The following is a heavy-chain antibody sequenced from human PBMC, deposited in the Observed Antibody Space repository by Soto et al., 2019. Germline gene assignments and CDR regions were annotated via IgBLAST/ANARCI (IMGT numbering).Heavy chain of an antibody. CDR1: GFTFSSYA. Sequence: QVQLVESGGGVVQPGRSLRLSCAASGFTFSSYAMHWVRQAPGKGLEWVAVISYDGSNKYYPDSVKGRFTISKDNSKNTLYLQMNSLRAEDTAVYYCARDSSWYLDYWGQGTLVTVSS. CDR3: ARDSSWYLDY. J-gene: IGHJ4*02. V-gene: IGHV3-30-3*01. CDR2: ISYDGSNK. D-gene: IGHD6-13*01.